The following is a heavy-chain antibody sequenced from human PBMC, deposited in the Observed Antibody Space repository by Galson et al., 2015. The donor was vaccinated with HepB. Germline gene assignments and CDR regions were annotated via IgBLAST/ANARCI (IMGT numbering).Heavy chain of an antibody. CDR3: ARDRVVAGGGDWFDP. D-gene: IGHD6-13*01. Sequence: SLRLSCAASGFTFNRYWMSWVRQAPGKGLEWVANIKEDGSQKYYVDSVKGRFTISRDNAKNSLYLQMNSLRAEDTAVYYCARDRVVAGGGDWFDPWGQGTLATVSS. V-gene: IGHV3-7*01. J-gene: IGHJ5*02. CDR1: GFTFNRYW. CDR2: IKEDGSQK.